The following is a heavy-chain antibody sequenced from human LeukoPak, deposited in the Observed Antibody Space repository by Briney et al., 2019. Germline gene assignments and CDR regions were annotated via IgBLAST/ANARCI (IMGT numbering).Heavy chain of an antibody. V-gene: IGHV3-23*01. J-gene: IGHJ4*02. D-gene: IGHD6-13*01. CDR1: GFTFAGYA. Sequence: PGGSLRLSCAASGFTFAGYAMTGVRQAPGRGLEWVSAISGSGDSTYYADSVKGRFTISRDNSKNTLYLQMNSLRAEDTAVYYCAKCSSSWSSPYFDYWGQGTLVTVSS. CDR2: ISGSGDST. CDR3: AKCSSSWSSPYFDY.